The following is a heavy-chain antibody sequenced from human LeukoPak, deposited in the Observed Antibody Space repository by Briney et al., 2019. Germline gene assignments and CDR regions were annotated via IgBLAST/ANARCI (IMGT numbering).Heavy chain of an antibody. CDR1: GFTFSSYA. J-gene: IGHJ4*02. V-gene: IGHV3-23*01. Sequence: PGGSLRLSCAASGFTFSSYAMSWVRQAPGKGLEWVSAISGSGGSTYYADSVKGRFTISRDDSKNTVYLQMQSLRAEDTATYYCAKAAEGGFSPAPGSGGQEILVIVS. CDR3: AKAAEGGFSPAPGS. D-gene: IGHD2-2*01. CDR2: ISGSGGST.